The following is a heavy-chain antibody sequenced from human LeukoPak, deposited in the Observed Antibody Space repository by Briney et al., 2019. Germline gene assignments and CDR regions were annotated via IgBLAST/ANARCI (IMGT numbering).Heavy chain of an antibody. CDR1: GFTFDDHA. D-gene: IGHD6-6*01. V-gene: IGHV3-30*02. CDR3: AKALRYSSSSGDY. J-gene: IGHJ4*02. CDR2: IRYDGSNK. Sequence: GGSLRLSCAASGFTFDDHAMHWVRQAPGKGLEWVAFIRYDGSNKYYADSVKGRFTISRDNSKNTLYLQMNSLRAEDTAVYYCAKALRYSSSSGDYWGQGTLVTVSS.